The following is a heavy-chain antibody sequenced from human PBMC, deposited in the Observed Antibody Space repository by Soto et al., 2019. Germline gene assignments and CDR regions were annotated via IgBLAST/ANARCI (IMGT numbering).Heavy chain of an antibody. D-gene: IGHD3-3*01. CDR3: AGQDKSAYLTIDY. CDR1: GFTSNSYS. CDR2: ISSSSSYI. Sequence: GGSLRLSCAASGFTSNSYSMNWVRQAPGKGLEWVSSISSSSSYIYYADSVKGRFTISRDNAKNSLYLQMDGLRAEDTAVYYCAGQDKSAYLTIDYWGQGTLVTVSS. V-gene: IGHV3-21*01. J-gene: IGHJ4*02.